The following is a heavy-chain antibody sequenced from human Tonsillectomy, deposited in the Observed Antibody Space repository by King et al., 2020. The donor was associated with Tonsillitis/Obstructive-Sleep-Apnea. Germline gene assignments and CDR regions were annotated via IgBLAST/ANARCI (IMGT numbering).Heavy chain of an antibody. J-gene: IGHJ4*02. CDR3: ARAGDFWSGYPYYFDF. Sequence: VQLVESGGGLVQPGGSLRLSCAASGFTFSSYWMSWVRQAPGKGLEWVANIKQDGSEKYYVDSVKGRFTISRDNAKNSLYLQMNSLRAEDTAVYYCARAGDFWSGYPYYFDFWGQGSLVTVSS. CDR1: GFTFSSYW. D-gene: IGHD3-3*01. V-gene: IGHV3-7*03. CDR2: IKQDGSEK.